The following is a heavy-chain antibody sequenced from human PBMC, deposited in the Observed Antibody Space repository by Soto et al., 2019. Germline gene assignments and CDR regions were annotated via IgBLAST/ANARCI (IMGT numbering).Heavy chain of an antibody. J-gene: IGHJ6*02. Sequence: GESLKISCKGSGYSFTIYWIGWVRQMPGKGLEWMGIIYPGDSDTRYSPSFQGQVTISADKSISTAYLQWSSLKASDTAMYYCARLYXSNYGERDYHYYYGMDVWGQGTTVTVSS. CDR1: GYSFTIYW. CDR2: IYPGDSDT. CDR3: ARLYXSNYGERDYHYYYGMDV. V-gene: IGHV5-51*01. D-gene: IGHD4-4*01.